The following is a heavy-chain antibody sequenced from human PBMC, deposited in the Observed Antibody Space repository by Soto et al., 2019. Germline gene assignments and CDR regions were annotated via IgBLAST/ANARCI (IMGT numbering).Heavy chain of an antibody. CDR1: GGSISSYY. CDR3: AREGTIAAAGRGAFDI. Sequence: SETLSLTCTVSGGSISSYYWSWIRQHPGKGLEWIGYIYYSGSTYYNPSLKSRVTISVDTSKNQFSLKLSSVTAADTAVYYCAREGTIAAAGRGAFDIWGQGTMVTVSS. J-gene: IGHJ3*02. CDR2: IYYSGST. D-gene: IGHD6-13*01. V-gene: IGHV4-31*02.